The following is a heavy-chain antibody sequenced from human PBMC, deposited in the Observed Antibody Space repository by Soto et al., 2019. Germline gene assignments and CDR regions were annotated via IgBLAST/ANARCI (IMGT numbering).Heavy chain of an antibody. CDR2: IYYSGST. J-gene: IGHJ5*02. D-gene: IGHD2-2*01. CDR3: ARQDIVLLPAAMEGWFDP. CDR1: GGSISSSSYY. V-gene: IGHV4-39*01. Sequence: PSETLSLTCTVSGGSISSSSYYWGWIRQPPGKGLEWIGSIYYSGSTYYNPSLKSRVTISVDTSKNQFSLKLSSVTAADTAVYYCARQDIVLLPAAMEGWFDPWGQGTLVT.